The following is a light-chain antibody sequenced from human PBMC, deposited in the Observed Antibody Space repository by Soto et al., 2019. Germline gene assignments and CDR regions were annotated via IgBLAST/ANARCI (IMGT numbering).Light chain of an antibody. CDR2: EVN. CDR3: TSYTSRNTYF. CDR1: SSDAGGYNY. J-gene: IGLJ1*01. Sequence: QSALTQPASVSASPGQSITISCTGTSSDAGGYNYVSWYQQHPGKAPKLIIYEVNNRPSGVSNRFSGSKSGNTASLTISGLQPEDEADYYCTSYTSRNTYFFGSGTKLTVL. V-gene: IGLV2-14*01.